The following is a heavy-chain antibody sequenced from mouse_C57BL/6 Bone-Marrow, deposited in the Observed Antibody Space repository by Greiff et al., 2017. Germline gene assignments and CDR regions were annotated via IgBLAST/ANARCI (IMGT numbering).Heavy chain of an antibody. CDR3: ARGWLLPAMDY. CDR2: IDPSDSYT. CDR1: GYTFTSYW. Sequence: VQLQQPGAELVMPGASVKLSCKASGYTFTSYWMHWVKQRPGQGLEWIGEIDPSDSYTNYNQKFKGKSTLTLDKSSSTSYMPRSSLTSEDAAVYYCARGWLLPAMDYWGQGTSVTVSS. D-gene: IGHD2-3*01. J-gene: IGHJ4*01. V-gene: IGHV1-69*01.